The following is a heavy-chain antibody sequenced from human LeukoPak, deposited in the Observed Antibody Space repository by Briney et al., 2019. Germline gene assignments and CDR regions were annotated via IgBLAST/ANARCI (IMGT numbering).Heavy chain of an antibody. CDR3: AGFYYDSSRGFDL. J-gene: IGHJ5*02. CDR1: GFKFDDYG. D-gene: IGHD3-22*01. Sequence: GGSLRLSCAASGFKFDDYGMSWVRQAAGKGLEWVCDINWNGAWTGYADSVKGRFTISRDNAKNSLYLQMNSLRAEDTALSYCAGFYYDSSRGFDLWGQGTLVTVSA. V-gene: IGHV3-20*04. CDR2: INWNGAWT.